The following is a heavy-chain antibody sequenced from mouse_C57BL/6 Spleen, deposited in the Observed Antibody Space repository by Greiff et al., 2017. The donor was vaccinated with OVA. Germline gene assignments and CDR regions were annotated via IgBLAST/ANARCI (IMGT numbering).Heavy chain of an antibody. CDR2: IRNKANGYTT. D-gene: IGHD1-1*01. CDR3: ARLHYYGSSYRYFDV. J-gene: IGHJ1*03. CDR1: GFTFTDYY. Sequence: EVQLVESGGGLVQPGGSLSLSCAASGFTFTDYYMSWVRQPPGKALEWLGFIRNKANGYTTEYSASVKGRFTISRDNSQSILYLQMNALRAEDSATYYGARLHYYGSSYRYFDVWGTGTTVTVSS. V-gene: IGHV7-3*01.